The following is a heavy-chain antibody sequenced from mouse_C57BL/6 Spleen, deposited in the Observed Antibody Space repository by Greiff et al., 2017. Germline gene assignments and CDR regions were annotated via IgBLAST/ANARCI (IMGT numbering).Heavy chain of an antibody. CDR2: IDPSDSYT. CDR1: GYTFTSYW. CDR3: ARYGYYIFDY. Sequence: VKLQESGAELVKPGASVKLFCKASGYTFTSYWMQGVKQRPGQGLEWIGEIDPSDSYTNYNPKFKGKATLTVDTSSSTAYMQLSSLTSEDSAVYYCARYGYYIFDYWGQGTTLTVSS. D-gene: IGHD2-3*01. V-gene: IGHV1-50*01. J-gene: IGHJ2*01.